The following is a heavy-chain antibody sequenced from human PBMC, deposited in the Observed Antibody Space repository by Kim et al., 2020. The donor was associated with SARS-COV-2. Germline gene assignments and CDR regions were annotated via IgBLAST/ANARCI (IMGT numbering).Heavy chain of an antibody. CDR2: IHPKSGVT. CDR1: GYTFSDYN. J-gene: IGHJ4*02. V-gene: IGHV1-2*02. Sequence: ASVKVSCKASGYTFSDYNMTWVRHAPGQGLECMGWIHPKSGVTRYAQKFQGRVTMTGDMSISIAYMELTNLRPDDTAVYYCASGGPTVAGTAIEYWGQGT. CDR3: ASGGPTVAGTAIEY. D-gene: IGHD6-19*01.